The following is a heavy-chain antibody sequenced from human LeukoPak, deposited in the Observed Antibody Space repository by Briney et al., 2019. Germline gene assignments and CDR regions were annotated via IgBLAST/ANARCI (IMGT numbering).Heavy chain of an antibody. J-gene: IGHJ4*02. Sequence: GASVKVSCKASGYTFTGYYMHWVRQAPGQGLEWMGWINPNSGGTNYAQKFQGRVTMTRDTSISTAYMELSRLRSDDTAVYYCARAERVTMVRGVMVRENYWGQGTLVTVSS. CDR1: GYTFTGYY. V-gene: IGHV1-2*02. CDR3: ARAERVTMVRGVMVRENY. D-gene: IGHD3-10*01. CDR2: INPNSGGT.